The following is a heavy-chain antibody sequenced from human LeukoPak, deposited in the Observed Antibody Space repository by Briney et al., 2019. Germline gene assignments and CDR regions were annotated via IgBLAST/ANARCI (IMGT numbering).Heavy chain of an antibody. CDR1: GYTFTTYA. Sequence: ASVKVSCKASGYTFTTYAMHWVRQAPGQRLEWMGWINAGNGNTKYLQKFQARVTITRDTSASTAYMELSSLRSEDTAVYYCVRTSYCSSDSCYYFQHWGQGTLVTVSS. V-gene: IGHV1-3*01. CDR3: VRTSYCSSDSCYYFQH. J-gene: IGHJ1*01. D-gene: IGHD2-2*01. CDR2: INAGNGNT.